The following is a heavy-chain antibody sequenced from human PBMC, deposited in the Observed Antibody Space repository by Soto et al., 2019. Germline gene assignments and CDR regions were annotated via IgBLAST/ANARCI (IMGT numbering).Heavy chain of an antibody. CDR1: GFTFSSYA. J-gene: IGHJ4*02. Sequence: EVQLLESGGGLVQPGGSLRLSCAASGFTFSSYAMNWVRQAPGKGLEWVSVISGSDGSTYYADSVKGRFTISRDNSKNTLNLQMNSLRAEVTAVYYCARRSSSWYFDYWGQGTLVTVSS. V-gene: IGHV3-23*01. D-gene: IGHD6-13*01. CDR2: ISGSDGST. CDR3: ARRSSSWYFDY.